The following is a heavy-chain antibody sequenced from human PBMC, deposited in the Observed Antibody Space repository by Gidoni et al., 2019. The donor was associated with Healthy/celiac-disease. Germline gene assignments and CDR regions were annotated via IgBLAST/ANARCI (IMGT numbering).Heavy chain of an antibody. V-gene: IGHV3-30*01. J-gene: IGHJ4*02. CDR2: RSYDGSNK. CDR3: ARGNTAMVTEGVAD. CDR1: GSTVSSYA. D-gene: IGHD5-18*01. Sequence: QVQLVASGGGVVHPGRSRRLSCAAPGSTVSSYAMHWVRQAPGKGLEWVAVRSYDGSNKYYADSVKGRFTISRDNSKNTLYLQMNSLRAEDTAVYYCARGNTAMVTEGVADWGQGTLVTVSS.